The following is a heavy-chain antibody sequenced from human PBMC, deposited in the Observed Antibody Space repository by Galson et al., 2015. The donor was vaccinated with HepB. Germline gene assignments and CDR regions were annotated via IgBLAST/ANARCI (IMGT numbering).Heavy chain of an antibody. J-gene: IGHJ4*02. CDR3: ARDKTGEGFGY. V-gene: IGHV1-8*01. CDR2: MNPNSGNT. D-gene: IGHD7-27*01. CDR1: GYTFTSYD. Sequence: SVKVSCKASGYTFTSYDINWVRQATGQGLEWMGWMNPNSGNTGYTQKLQGRVTMTRNTSISTAYMELSSLRFEDTAVYYCARDKTGEGFGYWGQGTLVTVSS.